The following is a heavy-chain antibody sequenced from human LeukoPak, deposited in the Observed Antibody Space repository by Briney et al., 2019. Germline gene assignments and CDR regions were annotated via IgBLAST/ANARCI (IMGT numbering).Heavy chain of an antibody. CDR3: ARGGTMIDDGMDV. J-gene: IGHJ6*02. D-gene: IGHD3-22*01. Sequence: SVKVSCKASGGTFSSYGISWVRQAPGQGLEWMGRIIPIHGIPNYAQKFQGRVTITADKSTSTAYMELSSLRSEDTAVYYCARGGTMIDDGMDVWGQGTTVTVSS. CDR1: GGTFSSYG. V-gene: IGHV1-69*04. CDR2: IIPIHGIP.